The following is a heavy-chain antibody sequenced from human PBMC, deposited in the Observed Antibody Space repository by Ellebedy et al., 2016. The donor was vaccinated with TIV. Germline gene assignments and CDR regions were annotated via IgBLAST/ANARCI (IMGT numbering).Heavy chain of an antibody. Sequence: GESLKISXAASGFTFSSYAMSWVRQAPGKGLEWVSAISGSATTTYYADSVKGRFTTSRDNSKNTLYLQMNSLRAEDTAVYYCAQDRPTPAGYGSGNWFDPWGQGTLVTVSS. CDR3: AQDRPTPAGYGSGNWFDP. D-gene: IGHD3-10*01. J-gene: IGHJ5*02. CDR2: ISGSATTT. V-gene: IGHV3-23*01. CDR1: GFTFSSYA.